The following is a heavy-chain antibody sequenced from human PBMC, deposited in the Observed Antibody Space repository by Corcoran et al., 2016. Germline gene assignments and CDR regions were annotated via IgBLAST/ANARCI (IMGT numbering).Heavy chain of an antibody. CDR1: GFTFSSYS. CDR2: ISSSSSYI. D-gene: IGHD2-2*02. Sequence: EVQLVESGGGLVKPGGSLRLSCAASGFTFSSYSMNWVRQAPGKGLEWVSSISSSSSYIYYADSVKGRFTISRDNAKNSLYLQMNSLRAEDTAVYYCASGGYCSSTSCYTYYGMDVWGQGTTVTVSS. J-gene: IGHJ6*02. V-gene: IGHV3-21*01. CDR3: ASGGYCSSTSCYTYYGMDV.